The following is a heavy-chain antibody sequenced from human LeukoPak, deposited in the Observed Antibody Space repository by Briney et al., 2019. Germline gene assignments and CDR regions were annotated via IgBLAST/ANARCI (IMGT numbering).Heavy chain of an antibody. CDR2: INDSGST. CDR1: GGSFSGYY. Sequence: SETLSLTCAVYGGSFSGYYWSWIRQPPGKGLEWIGEINDSGSTNYNPSLKSRVTISVDTSKNQFSLKLSSVTAADTAVYYCARVAAGTSGYWGQGTLVTVSS. D-gene: IGHD6-13*01. CDR3: ARVAAGTSGY. V-gene: IGHV4-34*01. J-gene: IGHJ4*02.